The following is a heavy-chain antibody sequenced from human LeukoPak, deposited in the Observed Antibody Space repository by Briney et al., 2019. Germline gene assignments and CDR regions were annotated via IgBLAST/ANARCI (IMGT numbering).Heavy chain of an antibody. J-gene: IGHJ4*01. CDR2: ISYGSHSK. Sequence: GGSLRLSCAASEFTFSSHAIHWVRQTPGKGLEWVSLISYGSHSKYNAESVKGRFTISRDDARSTVFLQMNSLTVDDTAVYYCARDRRPKNFGSGSYDLWGQGTLVTVSS. CDR1: EFTFSSHA. V-gene: IGHV3-30*04. D-gene: IGHD3-10*01. CDR3: ARDRRPKNFGSGSYDL.